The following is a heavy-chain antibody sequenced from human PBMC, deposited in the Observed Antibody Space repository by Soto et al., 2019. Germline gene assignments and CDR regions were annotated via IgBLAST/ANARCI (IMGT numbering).Heavy chain of an antibody. Sequence: QVQLQESGPGLVKPSQTLSLTCTVSGGSISSGGYYWSWIRQHPGKGLEWIGYIYYSGSTYYNPSLKSPVTITVDTSKNQFSLKLSSVTAADTAVYYCARAHTYCSSTSCHPNGFDPWGQGTLVTVSS. J-gene: IGHJ5*02. CDR1: GGSISSGGYY. V-gene: IGHV4-31*01. CDR3: ARAHTYCSSTSCHPNGFDP. CDR2: IYYSGST. D-gene: IGHD2-2*01.